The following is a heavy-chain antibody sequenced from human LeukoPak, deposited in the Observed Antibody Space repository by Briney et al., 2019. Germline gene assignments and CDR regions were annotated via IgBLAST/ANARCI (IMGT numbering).Heavy chain of an antibody. CDR3: ARRRVLLWFGELPFDY. J-gene: IGHJ4*02. Sequence: SETLSLTCAVYGRSFRWYYLIGIRQPPRRGRDWMGWMNHIGSAHYNPSLKSRVTISVETSKNQISLKLSSVTAADTAVYYCARRRVLLWFGELPFDYWGQGTLVTVSS. D-gene: IGHD3-10*01. CDR2: MNHIGSA. V-gene: IGHV4-34*01. CDR1: GRSFRWYY.